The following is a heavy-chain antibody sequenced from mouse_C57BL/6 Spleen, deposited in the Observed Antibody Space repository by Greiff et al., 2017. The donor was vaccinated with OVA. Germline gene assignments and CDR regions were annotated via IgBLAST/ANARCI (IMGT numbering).Heavy chain of an antibody. D-gene: IGHD4-1*01. Sequence: EVQLQQSGGGLVKPGGSLKLSCAASGFTFSDYGMHWVRQAPEKGLEWVAYISSGSSTIYYADTVKGRFTISRDNAKNTLFLQMTSLRSEDTAMYYCARGNWDVGYFDVWGTGTTVTVSS. CDR1: GFTFSDYG. CDR3: ARGNWDVGYFDV. V-gene: IGHV5-17*01. CDR2: ISSGSSTI. J-gene: IGHJ1*03.